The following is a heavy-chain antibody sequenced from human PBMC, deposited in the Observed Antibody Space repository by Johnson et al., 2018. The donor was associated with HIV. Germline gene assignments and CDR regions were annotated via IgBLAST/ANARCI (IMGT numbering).Heavy chain of an antibody. Sequence: VQLVESGGGLVQPGGSLRLSCAASGITFSSYWMSWVRQAPGKGLEWVSAISGSGGSTYYADSVQRRFTISRDNSKNTVYLQINSLRAEDTAVYYCARAIVTPDEVAFDICGQGTLVTVSS. CDR2: ISGSGGST. D-gene: IGHD5-18*01. J-gene: IGHJ3*02. CDR1: GITFSSYW. V-gene: IGHV3-23*04. CDR3: ARAIVTPDEVAFDI.